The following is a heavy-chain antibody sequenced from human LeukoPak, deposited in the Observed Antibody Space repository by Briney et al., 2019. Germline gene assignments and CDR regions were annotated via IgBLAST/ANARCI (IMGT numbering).Heavy chain of an antibody. J-gene: IGHJ5*02. D-gene: IGHD3-16*02. Sequence: SQTLSLTCTVSGGSISSGSYYWSWIRQPAGKGLEWIGRIYTSGSTNYNPSLKSRVTISVDTSKNQFSLKLSSVTAADTAVYYCARERCMITFGGVIENWFDPWGQGTLVTVSS. CDR3: ARERCMITFGGVIENWFDP. CDR2: IYTSGST. CDR1: GGSISSGSYY. V-gene: IGHV4-61*02.